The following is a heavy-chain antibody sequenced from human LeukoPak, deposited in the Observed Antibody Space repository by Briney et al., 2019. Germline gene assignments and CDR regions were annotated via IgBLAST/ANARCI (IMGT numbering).Heavy chain of an antibody. V-gene: IGHV4-39*01. CDR1: GGSISSSSYY. D-gene: IGHD6-19*01. J-gene: IGHJ4*02. CDR3: ARLKGIAVAGTVDY. CDR2: IYYSGST. Sequence: SETLSLTCTVSGGSISSSSYYWGWIRQPPGKGLEWIGSIYYSGSTYYNPSLKSRVTISVDTSKNQFSLKLSSVTAADTAVYYCARLKGIAVAGTVDYWGQGTLVTVSS.